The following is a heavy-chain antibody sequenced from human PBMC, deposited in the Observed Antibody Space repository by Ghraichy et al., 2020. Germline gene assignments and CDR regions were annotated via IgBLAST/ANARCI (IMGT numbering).Heavy chain of an antibody. Sequence: GGSLRLSCVASGFSFSTYWLSWVRQAPGKGLEWVANIREDGGAKFVVDSVKGRFSISRDNAANSLALQMDSLRVDDTATYYCARDGYGGYLDVWGSGTTVTVSS. D-gene: IGHD5-18*01. CDR2: IREDGGAK. CDR1: GFSFSTYW. V-gene: IGHV3-7*03. CDR3: ARDGYGGYLDV. J-gene: IGHJ6*03.